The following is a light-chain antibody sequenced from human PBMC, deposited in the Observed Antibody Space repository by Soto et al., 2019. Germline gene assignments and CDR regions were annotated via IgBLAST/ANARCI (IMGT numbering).Light chain of an antibody. V-gene: IGKV1-5*03. Sequence: DIQMTQSPSTLSASVGDRDTITCRASQSISSWLAWYQRKPGKAPKLLIYKASTLQTGVPSRFSGSGSGTEFTLTINSLQPDDFATYYCQQYNRYYTFGQGTKLEIK. CDR3: QQYNRYYT. CDR1: QSISSW. J-gene: IGKJ2*01. CDR2: KAS.